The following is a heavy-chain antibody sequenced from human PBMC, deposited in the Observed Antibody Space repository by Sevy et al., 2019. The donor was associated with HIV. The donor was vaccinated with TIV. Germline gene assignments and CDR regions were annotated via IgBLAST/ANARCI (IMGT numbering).Heavy chain of an antibody. CDR2: ISYDGSNK. CDR3: AKDHLWFGELYVTYYGMDV. J-gene: IGHJ6*02. Sequence: GGSLRLSCVTSGFTFSSYAMSWVRQTPGKGLEWVAVISYDGSNKYYADSVKGRFTISRDNSKNTLYLQMNSLRAEDTAVYYCAKDHLWFGELYVTYYGMDVWGQGTTVTVSS. CDR1: GFTFSSYA. D-gene: IGHD3-10*01. V-gene: IGHV3-30*18.